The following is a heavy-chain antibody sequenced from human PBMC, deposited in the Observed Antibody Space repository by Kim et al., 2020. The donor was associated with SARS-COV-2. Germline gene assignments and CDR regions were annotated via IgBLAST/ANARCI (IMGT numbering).Heavy chain of an antibody. V-gene: IGHV3-21*01. D-gene: IGHD6-6*01. CDR3: ARERLSSSYGMDV. Sequence: YADSEKGRFTISRDNTKNSLYLQMSSLRAEDTAVYYCARERLSSSYGMDVWGQGRTGTVS. J-gene: IGHJ6*02.